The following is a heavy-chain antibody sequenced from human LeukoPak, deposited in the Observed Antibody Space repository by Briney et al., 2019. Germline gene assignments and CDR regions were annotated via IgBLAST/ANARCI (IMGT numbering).Heavy chain of an antibody. V-gene: IGHV4-34*01. CDR3: ARVRAAAVDWFDP. J-gene: IGHJ5*02. CDR1: GGSFSGYY. Sequence: SETLSLTCAVYGGSFSGYYWSWIRQPPGKGLEWIGEINHSGSTNYNPSLKSRVTISVDTSKNQFSLKLSSVTAADTAVYYCARVRAAAVDWFDPWGQGTLVTVSS. D-gene: IGHD6-13*01. CDR2: INHSGST.